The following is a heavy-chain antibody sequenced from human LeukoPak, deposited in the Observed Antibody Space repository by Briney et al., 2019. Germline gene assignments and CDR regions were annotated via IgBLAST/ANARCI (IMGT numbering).Heavy chain of an antibody. Sequence: GESLKISCRGSGYKFSNHWIGWVRQMPGKGLEWMGIIYTCDSDNSDTRYSPSFLGQVTISLNKSISTTYLQWNSLKASDTAMYYCARHREYDTSGYSSYWYFDLWGRGTLVTVSS. CDR3: ARHREYDTSGYSSYWYFDL. CDR1: GYKFSNHW. CDR2: IYTCDSDNSDT. D-gene: IGHD3-22*01. J-gene: IGHJ2*01. V-gene: IGHV5-51*01.